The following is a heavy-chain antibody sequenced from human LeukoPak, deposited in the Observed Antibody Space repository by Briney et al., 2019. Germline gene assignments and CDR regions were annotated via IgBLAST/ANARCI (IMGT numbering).Heavy chain of an antibody. J-gene: IGHJ4*02. Sequence: PGGSLRLSCAASGFIFSRYDMHWVRQAPGKGLEYVSGVTSAGDRTYYAKSVKGRFTISRDNSKNTLYLQMGSLRAEDMAVYYCAGGSGTYSPDYWGQGTLVTVSS. CDR1: GFIFSRYD. D-gene: IGHD3-10*01. CDR3: AGGSGTYSPDY. CDR2: VTSAGDRT. V-gene: IGHV3-64*01.